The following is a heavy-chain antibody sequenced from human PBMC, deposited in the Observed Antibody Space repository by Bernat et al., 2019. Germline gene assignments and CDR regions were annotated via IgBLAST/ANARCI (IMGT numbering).Heavy chain of an antibody. CDR1: GGSISSGGYY. CDR2: IYYSGST. J-gene: IGHJ3*02. CDR3: ARGLNCSGGSCYII. Sequence: QVQLQESGPGLVKPSQTLSLTCTVSGGSISSGGYYWSWIRQHPGKGLEWFGCIYYSGSTYYNPSLKSRVTISVDTSKNQFSLKLSSVTAADTAVYYCARGLNCSGGSCYIIWGQGTMVTVSS. V-gene: IGHV4-31*03. D-gene: IGHD2-15*01.